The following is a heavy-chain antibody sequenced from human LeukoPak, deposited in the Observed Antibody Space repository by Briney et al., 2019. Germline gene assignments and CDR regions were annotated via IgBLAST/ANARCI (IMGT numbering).Heavy chain of an antibody. Sequence: SETLSLTCAVYGGSFSGDQWSWIRQSPEKGLEWIGEINQSDSTHYNPSLKSRVTVSIDTSKNQFSLNLNSVSAADTAVYYCARRPDGFDIWGQGTMVTVSS. V-gene: IGHV4-34*01. CDR2: INQSDST. CDR3: ARRPDGFDI. CDR1: GGSFSGDQ. J-gene: IGHJ3*02.